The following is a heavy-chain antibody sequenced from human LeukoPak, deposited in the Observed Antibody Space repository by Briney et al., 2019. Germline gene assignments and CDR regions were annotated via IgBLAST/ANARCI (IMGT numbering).Heavy chain of an antibody. D-gene: IGHD2-15*01. CDR3: GRDALVGYFSYYYMDV. V-gene: IGHV4-59*11. CDR1: GGSISSHY. J-gene: IGHJ6*03. Sequence: SETLSLTCTVSGGSISSHYWTWIRQSPVKGLEWIGDTSNSGSTSYNPSLKSRVTISIDTSKNQFSLKLSSVTAADTAVYYCGRDALVGYFSYYYMDVWGKGTTVTVS. CDR2: TSNSGST.